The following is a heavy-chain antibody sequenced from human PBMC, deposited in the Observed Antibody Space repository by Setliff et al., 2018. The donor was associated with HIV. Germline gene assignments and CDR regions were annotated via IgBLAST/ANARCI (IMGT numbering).Heavy chain of an antibody. CDR1: GFTFDDYA. D-gene: IGHD3-22*01. J-gene: IGHJ6*03. Sequence: SLKISCAASGFTFDDYAMHWVRQAPGKGLEWVSGISWNSGSIGYADSVKGRFTISRDNAKYSLYLQMNSLRAEDTALYYCAKDFTSSGLMDVWGKGTTVTVSS. CDR2: ISWNSGSI. CDR3: AKDFTSSGLMDV. V-gene: IGHV3-9*01.